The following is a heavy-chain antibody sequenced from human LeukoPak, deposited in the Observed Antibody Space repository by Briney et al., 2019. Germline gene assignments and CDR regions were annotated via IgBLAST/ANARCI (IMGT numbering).Heavy chain of an antibody. CDR3: ARDRSGSYYPDY. D-gene: IGHD1-26*01. J-gene: IGHJ4*02. V-gene: IGHV1-69*13. Sequence: GASVKVPCKASGGTFSSYAISWVRQAPGQGLEWMGGIIPIFGTANYAQKFQGRVTITADESTSTAYMELSSLRSEDTAVYYCARDRSGSYYPDYWGQGTLVTVSS. CDR1: GGTFSSYA. CDR2: IIPIFGTA.